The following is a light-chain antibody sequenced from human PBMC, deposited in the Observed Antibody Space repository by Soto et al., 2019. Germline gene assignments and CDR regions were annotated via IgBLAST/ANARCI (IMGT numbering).Light chain of an antibody. CDR1: QGIASY. CDR2: AAS. Sequence: DIELTQSPSFLSASVGDRITITCRASQGIASYLAWFQQKPGKAPELLILAASTLRSGVPSRFSGSGSEIEFTLTVSSLQPKDFATYYCQQLYNYPRTFGQGTKVEIK. J-gene: IGKJ1*01. CDR3: QQLYNYPRT. V-gene: IGKV1-9*01.